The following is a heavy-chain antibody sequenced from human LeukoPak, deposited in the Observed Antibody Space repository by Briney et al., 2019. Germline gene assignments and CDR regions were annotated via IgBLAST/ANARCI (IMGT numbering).Heavy chain of an antibody. Sequence: SETLSLTCTVSGGSISSYYWSWIRQPPGRGLEWIGYIYYSGSTNYNPSLKSRVTISVDTSKNQSSLKLSSVTAADTAVYYCAGVRYSSSWALFDYWGQGTLVTVSS. CDR3: AGVRYSSSWALFDY. J-gene: IGHJ4*02. CDR1: GGSISSYY. D-gene: IGHD6-13*01. CDR2: IYYSGST. V-gene: IGHV4-59*01.